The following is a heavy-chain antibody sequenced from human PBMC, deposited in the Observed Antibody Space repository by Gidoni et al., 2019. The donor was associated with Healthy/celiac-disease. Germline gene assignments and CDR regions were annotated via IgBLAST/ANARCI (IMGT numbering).Heavy chain of an antibody. CDR1: GFTFSSYS. D-gene: IGHD3-16*02. V-gene: IGHV3-48*02. CDR2: ISSSSSTI. Sequence: EVQLVESGVGLVQPGGSLRLSCAASGFTFSSYSMNWVRQAPGKGLEWVSYISSSSSTIYYADSVKGRFTISRDNAKNSLYLQMNSLRDEDTAVYYCARGPRNRWGSYRPPLYYFDYWGQGTLVTVSS. J-gene: IGHJ4*02. CDR3: ARGPRNRWGSYRPPLYYFDY.